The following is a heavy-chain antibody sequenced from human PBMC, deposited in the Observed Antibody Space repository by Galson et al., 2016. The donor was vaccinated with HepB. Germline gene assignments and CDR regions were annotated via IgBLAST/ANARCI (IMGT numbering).Heavy chain of an antibody. CDR3: ARDSAVGATEFYCGMDV. Sequence: SVKVSCKASGGTFSSYAISWVRQAPGQGLEWMGGITPIFGTTNYAQRFQGRITITADESTSTAYMELSSLRSEDTAVYYCARDSAVGATEFYCGMDVWGQGTTVTVSS. D-gene: IGHD1-26*01. V-gene: IGHV1-69*13. CDR1: GGTFSSYA. CDR2: ITPIFGTT. J-gene: IGHJ6*02.